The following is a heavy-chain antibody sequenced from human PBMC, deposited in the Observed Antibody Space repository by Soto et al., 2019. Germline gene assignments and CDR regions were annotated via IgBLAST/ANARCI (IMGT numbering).Heavy chain of an antibody. CDR2: IIPIFGTA. D-gene: IGHD6-13*01. CDR3: ASRIAAAGRYYYYGMDV. CDR1: GGTFSSYA. V-gene: IGHV1-69*13. J-gene: IGHJ6*02. Sequence: GASVKVSCKASGGTFSSYAISWVRQAPGQGLEWMGGIIPIFGTANYAQKFQGRVTITADESTSTAYMELSSLRSEDTAVYYCASRIAAAGRYYYYGMDVWGQGTAVTVSS.